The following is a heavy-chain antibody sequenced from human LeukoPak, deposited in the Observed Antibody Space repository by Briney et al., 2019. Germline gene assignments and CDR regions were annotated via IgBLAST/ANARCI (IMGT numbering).Heavy chain of an antibody. D-gene: IGHD2-2*01. V-gene: IGHV1-2*02. J-gene: IGHJ5*02. CDR2: THPNRGGT. CDR3: ARRQYQLLSVDP. Sequence: GASVKVACMASGYTFTVYYMHWVRQAPGQGIEWMGWTHPNRGGTNYAQQFQRRVTLTRDTSISTAYMQLSRLRSADTAVYYCARRQYQLLSVDPWGQGTLVTVSS. CDR1: GYTFTVYY.